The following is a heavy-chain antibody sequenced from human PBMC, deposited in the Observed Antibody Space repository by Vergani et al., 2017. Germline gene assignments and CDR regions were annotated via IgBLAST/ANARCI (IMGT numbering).Heavy chain of an antibody. V-gene: IGHV7-4-1*02. CDR1: GYTFTRYA. CDR2: INTNTGDP. CDR3: ARVGGSYGFDP. D-gene: IGHD1-26*01. Sequence: QVQLVQSGSELKKPGASVKLSCKASGYTFTRYALSWVRQAPGQGLEWLGWINTNTGDPTYAQAFRGRFVFSLDTSVSTAFLQISSLKAEDTAVYYCARVGGSYGFDPWGQGTLVTVSS. J-gene: IGHJ5*02.